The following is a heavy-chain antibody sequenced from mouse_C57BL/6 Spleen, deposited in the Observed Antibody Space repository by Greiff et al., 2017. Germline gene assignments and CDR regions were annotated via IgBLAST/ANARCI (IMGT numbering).Heavy chain of an antibody. CDR3: ATAQATAWFAY. CDR2: ISSGSSTI. V-gene: IGHV5-17*01. D-gene: IGHD3-2*02. CDR1: GFTFSDYG. J-gene: IGHJ3*01. Sequence: DVKLVESGGGLVKPGGSLKLSCAASGFTFSDYGMHWVRQAPEKGLEWVAYISSGSSTIYYADTVKGRFTISRDNAKNTLFLQMTSLRSEDTAMYYCATAQATAWFAYWGQGTLVTVSA.